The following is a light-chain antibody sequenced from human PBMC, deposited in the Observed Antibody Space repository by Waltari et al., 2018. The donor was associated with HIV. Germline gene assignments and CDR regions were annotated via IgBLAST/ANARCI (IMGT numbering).Light chain of an antibody. CDR1: SIGSKS. V-gene: IGLV3-21*02. J-gene: IGLJ2*01. CDR2: DDS. Sequence: SYVLTQPPSVSVAPGQTARITCGGSSIGSKSVNWYQQKPGQAPVLVVSDDSDRPSGIPERFSGSKSGNTATLTISRVEAGDEADYYCQVWYSLTDPVVFGGGTKLTVL. CDR3: QVWYSLTDPVV.